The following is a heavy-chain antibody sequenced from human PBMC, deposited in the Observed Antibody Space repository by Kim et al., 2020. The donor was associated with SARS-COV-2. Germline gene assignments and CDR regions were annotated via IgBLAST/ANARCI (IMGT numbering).Heavy chain of an antibody. J-gene: IGHJ5*02. CDR3: AKDPFYDFWSGYYFDH. Sequence: DSVYGPFTSSRDNSKNTLFLQMSSLRAEDTAVYFCAKDPFYDFWSGYYFDHWGQGTLVTVSS. D-gene: IGHD3-3*01. V-gene: IGHV3-23*01.